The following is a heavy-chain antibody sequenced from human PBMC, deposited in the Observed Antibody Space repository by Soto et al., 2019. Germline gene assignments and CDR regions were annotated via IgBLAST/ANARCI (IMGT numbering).Heavy chain of an antibody. CDR2: INAGNVNT. J-gene: IGHJ4*02. CDR1: GYTFTSYA. D-gene: IGHD2-21*02. V-gene: IGHV1-3*05. CDR3: ASSIVVVTALDY. Sequence: QVQLVQSGAEEKKPGASVKVSFKASGYTFTSYAMHWVRQAPGQRLEWMGWINAGNVNTKYSQKFQGRVTITRDTSASTAYMELSSLRSEDTAVYYCASSIVVVTALDYWGQGTLVTVSS.